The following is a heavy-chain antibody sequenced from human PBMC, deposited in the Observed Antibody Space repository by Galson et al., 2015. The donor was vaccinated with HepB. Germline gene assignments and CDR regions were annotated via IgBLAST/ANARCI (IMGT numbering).Heavy chain of an antibody. CDR1: GFTFGDYA. Sequence: SLRLSCAASGFTFGDYAMSWFRQAPGKGLEWVGFIRSKAYGGTTEYAASVKGRFTISRDDSKSIAYLQMNSLKTEDTAVYYCTRDFLRWHSGSYFNDAFDIWGQGTMVTVSS. D-gene: IGHD1-26*01. J-gene: IGHJ3*02. V-gene: IGHV3-49*03. CDR3: TRDFLRWHSGSYFNDAFDI. CDR2: IRSKAYGGTT.